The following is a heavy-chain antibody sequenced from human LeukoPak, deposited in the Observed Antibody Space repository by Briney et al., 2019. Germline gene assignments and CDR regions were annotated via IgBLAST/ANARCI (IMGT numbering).Heavy chain of an antibody. CDR1: GFTFNSYW. CDR2: IKQDGSEK. J-gene: IGHJ5*02. D-gene: IGHD6-19*01. V-gene: IGHV3-7*01. Sequence: GGSLRLSCAASGFTFNSYWMSWVRQAPGKGLEWVANIKQDGSEKYYVDSVKGRFTISRDNAKNSLYLQMNSLRAEDTAVYYCARVLGYAGYSSGWYGGNWFDPWGQGTLVTVSS. CDR3: ARVLGYAGYSSGWYGGNWFDP.